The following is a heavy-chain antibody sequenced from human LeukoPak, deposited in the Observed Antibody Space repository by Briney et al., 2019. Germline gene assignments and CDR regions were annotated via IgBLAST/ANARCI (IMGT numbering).Heavy chain of an antibody. CDR3: ANTVKPNYYYYGMDV. D-gene: IGHD4-11*01. CDR1: GFTFSSYS. Sequence: GGSLRLSCAASGFTFSSYSMNWVRQAPGKGLEWVSSISSSSSYIYYADSVKGRFTISRDNAKNSLYLQMNSLRAEDTAVYYCANTVKPNYYYYGMDVWGQGTTVTVSS. J-gene: IGHJ6*02. CDR2: ISSSSSYI. V-gene: IGHV3-21*04.